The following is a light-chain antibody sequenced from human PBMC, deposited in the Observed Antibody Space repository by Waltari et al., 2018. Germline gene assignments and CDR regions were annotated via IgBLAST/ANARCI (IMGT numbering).Light chain of an antibody. V-gene: IGKV1-9*01. J-gene: IGKJ2*01. CDR3: QQLNIYPHT. CDR1: QGISSY. CDR2: AAS. Sequence: DIQLTQSPSFLSASVGDRVTITCRASQGISSYLAWYQQRPGTAPKLLISAASTLQSGVPSRFSGSGSGTEFTLTISSLQPEDLATYYCQQLNIYPHTFGQGTKLEI.